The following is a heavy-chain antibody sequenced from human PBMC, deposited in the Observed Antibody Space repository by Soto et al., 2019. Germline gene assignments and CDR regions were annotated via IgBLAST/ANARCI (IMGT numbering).Heavy chain of an antibody. D-gene: IGHD3-10*01. CDR3: AKRGMFYYGSAPYDA. CDR2: ISGPSEST. Sequence: EVQLLESGGGLVQPGGSLTLSCAASGFAFDNFAMNWVRQAPGQGLEWVSGISGPSESTYYPESVRGRFIISRDNSQNTVSLQMNNLRPEDTAVYFCAKRGMFYYGSAPYDAWGQGTLVVVSS. J-gene: IGHJ5*02. V-gene: IGHV3-23*01. CDR1: GFAFDNFA.